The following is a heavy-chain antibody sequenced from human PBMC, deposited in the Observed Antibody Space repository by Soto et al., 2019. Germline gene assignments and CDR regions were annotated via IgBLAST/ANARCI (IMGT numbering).Heavy chain of an antibody. CDR1: GFTFSSYA. Sequence: QVQLVESGGGVVQPGRSLRLSCAASGFTFSSYAMHWVRQAPGKGLEWVAVISYDGSNKYYADSVKGRFTISRDNSKNRXDLQMNSLRAEDTAVYYCAKDWRSITMIAVVTIDYWGQGTLVTVSS. CDR3: AKDWRSITMIAVVTIDY. V-gene: IGHV3-30-3*01. D-gene: IGHD3-22*01. CDR2: ISYDGSNK. J-gene: IGHJ4*02.